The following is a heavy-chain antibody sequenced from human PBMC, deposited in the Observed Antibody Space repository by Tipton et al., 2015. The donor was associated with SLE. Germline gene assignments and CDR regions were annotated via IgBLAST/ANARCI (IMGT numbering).Heavy chain of an antibody. CDR3: ARDRSNGVGYDAFDI. CDR2: ISSSGSTI. J-gene: IGHJ3*02. V-gene: IGHV3-11*01. Sequence: SLRLSCAASGFTFSDYYISWIRQAPGKGLEWVSYISSSGSTIYYADSVKGRFTISRDNAKNSLYLQMNSLRAEDTAMYYCARDRSNGVGYDAFDIWGQGTMVTVSS. CDR1: GFTFSDYY. D-gene: IGHD3-3*01.